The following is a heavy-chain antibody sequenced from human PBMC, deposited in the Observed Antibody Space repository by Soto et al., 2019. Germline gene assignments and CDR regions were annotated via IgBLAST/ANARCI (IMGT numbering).Heavy chain of an antibody. Sequence: QVQLVQSGAEVKKPGSSVKVSCKASGGTFSSYAISWVRQAPGQGLEWMGGIIPIFGTANYAQKFQGRVTITADESTSTAYMGLSSLRSEDTAVYYCASRLVERSYCSGGSCYSVPYYYYGMDVWGQGTTVTVSS. J-gene: IGHJ6*02. CDR3: ASRLVERSYCSGGSCYSVPYYYYGMDV. V-gene: IGHV1-69*01. D-gene: IGHD2-15*01. CDR2: IIPIFGTA. CDR1: GGTFSSYA.